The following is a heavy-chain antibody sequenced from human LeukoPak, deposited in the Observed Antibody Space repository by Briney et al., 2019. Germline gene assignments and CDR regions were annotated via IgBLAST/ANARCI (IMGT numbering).Heavy chain of an antibody. CDR1: EFTLSSYW. D-gene: IGHD4-17*01. CDR3: ARDSPYGVYQYYGMDV. J-gene: IGHJ6*02. CDR2: IKQSGSEK. Sequence: GGSLRLSCAASEFTLSSYWMSWVRQAPGKGLEWVANIKQSGSEKYYVDSVKGRFTISRDNAKNSLYLQMNSLRGEDTAVYYCARDSPYGVYQYYGMDVWGQGTTVTVSS. V-gene: IGHV3-7*01.